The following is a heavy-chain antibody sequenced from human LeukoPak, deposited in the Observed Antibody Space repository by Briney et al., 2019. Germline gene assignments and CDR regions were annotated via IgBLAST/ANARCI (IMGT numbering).Heavy chain of an antibody. Sequence: PSETLSLTCAVYGGSFSGYYWSWIRQPPGKGLEWIGEINHSGSTNYNPSLKSRVTISVDTSKNQFSLKLSSVTAADTAVYYCARLGYTYSSSWSRSNWFDPWGQGTLVTVSS. CDR3: ARLGYTYSSSWSRSNWFDP. CDR2: INHSGST. V-gene: IGHV4-34*01. CDR1: GGSFSGYY. J-gene: IGHJ5*02. D-gene: IGHD6-13*01.